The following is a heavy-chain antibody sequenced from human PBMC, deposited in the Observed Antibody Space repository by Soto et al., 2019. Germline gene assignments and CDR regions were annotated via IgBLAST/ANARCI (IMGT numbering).Heavy chain of an antibody. CDR2: IIPIFGTA. CDR3: ARSWRDCSGGSCYFYFDY. D-gene: IGHD2-15*01. Sequence: QVPLVQSGAEVKKPGSSVKVSCKASGGTFSSYAISWVRQAPGQGLEWMGGIIPIFGTANYAQKFQGRVTITADESTSTAYMELSSLRSEDTAVYYCARSWRDCSGGSCYFYFDYWGQGTLVTVSS. J-gene: IGHJ4*02. CDR1: GGTFSSYA. V-gene: IGHV1-69*01.